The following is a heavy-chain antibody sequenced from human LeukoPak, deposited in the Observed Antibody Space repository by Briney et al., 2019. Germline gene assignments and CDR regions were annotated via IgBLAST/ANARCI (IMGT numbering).Heavy chain of an antibody. CDR1: GASIHDDH. CDR2: MYYSGTT. CDR3: ARHVAATGIADYFQY. J-gene: IGHJ1*01. D-gene: IGHD6-13*01. Sequence: SETLSLTCTVSGASIHDDHFTWIRQPPGRGLEWIGYMYYSGTTSYNPSLKSRVTISIDTSKNQFSLSLRSVTATDTAIYYCARHVAATGIADYFQYWGQGSLVTVSS. V-gene: IGHV4-59*08.